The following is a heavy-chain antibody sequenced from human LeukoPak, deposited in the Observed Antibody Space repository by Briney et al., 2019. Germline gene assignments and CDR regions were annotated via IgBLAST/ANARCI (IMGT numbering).Heavy chain of an antibody. CDR3: AKDRPNYYGSNGHYYKLNGDC. V-gene: IGHV3-23*01. D-gene: IGHD3-22*01. Sequence: RGSLRLSCAASGFTFSSYAMSWVRQAPGKGLEWVSSITSSGAATYYADSVKGRFTISRDNSDNTLYLQMNSLRAEDTAVYYCAKDRPNYYGSNGHYYKLNGDCWGQGTLVTASS. J-gene: IGHJ4*02. CDR1: GFTFSSYA. CDR2: ITSSGAAT.